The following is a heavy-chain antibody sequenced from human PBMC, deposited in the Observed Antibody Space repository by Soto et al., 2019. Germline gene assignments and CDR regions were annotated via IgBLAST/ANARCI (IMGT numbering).Heavy chain of an antibody. CDR2: ISAYNGNT. D-gene: IGHD3-3*01. CDR3: ARDSYGSTYYDFWSGSYGMDV. Sequence: GASVKVSCKASGYTFTSYGISWVRQAPGQGLEWMGWISAYNGNTNYAQKLQGRVTMTTDTSTSTAYMELRSLRSDDTAVYYCARDSYGSTYYDFWSGSYGMDVWGQGTTVTVSS. CDR1: GYTFTSYG. J-gene: IGHJ6*02. V-gene: IGHV1-18*04.